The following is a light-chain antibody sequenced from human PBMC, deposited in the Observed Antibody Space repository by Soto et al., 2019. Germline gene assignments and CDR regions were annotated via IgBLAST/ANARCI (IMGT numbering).Light chain of an antibody. V-gene: IGKV3-20*01. CDR2: GAS. CDR1: QRVSSHS. CDR3: HHYPRSSWT. J-gene: IGKJ1*01. Sequence: EIVLTQSPGTLSLSPGERATLSCRASQRVSSHSLAWYQQKPGQAPRTLIYGASSRATGIPDRFSASGSGTDFTLTISRLEPEDFAVSYCHHYPRSSWTFGQGTKVDIK.